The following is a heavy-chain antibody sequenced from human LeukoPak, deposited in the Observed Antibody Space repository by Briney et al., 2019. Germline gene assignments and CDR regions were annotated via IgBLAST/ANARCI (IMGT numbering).Heavy chain of an antibody. CDR3: ARDCWDYGSGSYCGIDY. Sequence: GGSLSLSCAASGFTFNSYNMNWVRQAPGNRLEWVSSITSSTNNIYYAESVKGRFTISRDNAKNALYLQMNSLRAEDTTVYYCARDCWDYGSGSYCGIDYWGQGTRVTVSS. J-gene: IGHJ4*02. V-gene: IGHV3-21*03. D-gene: IGHD3-10*01. CDR1: GFTFNSYN. CDR2: ITSSTNNI.